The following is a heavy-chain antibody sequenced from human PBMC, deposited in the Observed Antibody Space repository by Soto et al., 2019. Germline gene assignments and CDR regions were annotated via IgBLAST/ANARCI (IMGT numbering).Heavy chain of an antibody. V-gene: IGHV1-3*01. CDR1: GYTFTSYA. J-gene: IGHJ6*03. CDR3: ARGFTRSGSYYPNYYYYMDV. D-gene: IGHD3-10*01. Sequence: ASVKVSCKASGYTFTSYAMHWVRQAPGQRLEWMGWINAGNGNTKYSQKFQGRVTITRDTSASTAYMELSSLRSEDTAVYYCARGFTRSGSYYPNYYYYMDVWGKGTTVTVSS. CDR2: INAGNGNT.